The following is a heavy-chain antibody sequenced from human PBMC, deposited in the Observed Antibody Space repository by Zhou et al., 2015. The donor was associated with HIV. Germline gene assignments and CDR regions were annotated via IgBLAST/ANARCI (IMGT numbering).Heavy chain of an antibody. CDR3: ATDDIGGYHSFNY. CDR1: GDTFRYYA. CDR2: INGDNGKT. Sequence: QVQLVQSGAEVKKPGASVKVSCKASGDTFRYYAISWVRQSPGQGLEWMGWINGDNGKTRYAQKFQGRVTLTTDRSTKTAFMELTYLRSDDAATYFCATDDIGGYHSFNYWG. V-gene: IGHV1-18*01. D-gene: IGHD3-22*01. J-gene: IGHJ4*01.